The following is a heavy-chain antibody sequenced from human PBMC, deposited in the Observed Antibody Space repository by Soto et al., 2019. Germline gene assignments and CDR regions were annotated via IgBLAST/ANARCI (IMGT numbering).Heavy chain of an antibody. CDR1: GYTLTELS. CDR2: FDPEDGET. J-gene: IGHJ4*02. D-gene: IGHD5-12*01. V-gene: IGHV1-24*01. Sequence: ASVKVSCKVSGYTLTELSMHWVLQAPGKGLEWMGGFDPEDGETIYAQKFQGRVTMTEDTSTDTAYMELSSLRSEDTAVYYCATVVDIVATPSLGYWGQGTLVTVSS. CDR3: ATVVDIVATPSLGY.